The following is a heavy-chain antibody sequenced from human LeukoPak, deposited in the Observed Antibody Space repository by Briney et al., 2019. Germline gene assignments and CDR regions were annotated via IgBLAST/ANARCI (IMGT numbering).Heavy chain of an antibody. D-gene: IGHD6-13*01. J-gene: IGHJ4*02. Sequence: GGSLRLSCAASGFTFSNYAMSWVRQAPGKGLEWVSYISSSSSTIYYADSVKGRFTISRDNAKNSLHLQMNSLRAEDTAVYYCGGSSSWYIPPDYWGQGTLVTVPS. CDR1: GFTFSNYA. CDR2: ISSSSSTI. CDR3: GGSSSWYIPPDY. V-gene: IGHV3-48*01.